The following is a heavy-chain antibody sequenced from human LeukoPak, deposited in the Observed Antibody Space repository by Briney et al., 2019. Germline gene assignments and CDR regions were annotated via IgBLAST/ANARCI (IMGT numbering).Heavy chain of an antibody. D-gene: IGHD3-10*01. J-gene: IGHJ4*02. CDR2: INHSGST. CDR1: GGSFSGYY. CDR3: ARGYGPGSYYHY. Sequence: PSETLSLTCTVYGGSFSGYYWSWIRQPPGKGLEWIGEINHSGSTNYNPSLKSRVTLSVDTSKNQFSLKLSSVTAADTAVYYCARGYGPGSYYHYWGQGTLVTVSS. V-gene: IGHV4-34*01.